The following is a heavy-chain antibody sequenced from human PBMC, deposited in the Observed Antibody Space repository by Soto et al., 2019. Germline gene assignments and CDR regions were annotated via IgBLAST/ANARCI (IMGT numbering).Heavy chain of an antibody. CDR3: AKEPAGGRFLEWLGREYGMDV. V-gene: IGHV3-23*01. D-gene: IGHD3-3*01. Sequence: GGSLRLSCAASGFTFSSYAMSWVRQAPGKGLEWVSAISGSGGSTYYADSVKGRFTISRDNSKNTLYLQMNSLRAEDTAVYYCAKEPAGGRFLEWLGREYGMDVWGQGTTVTVSS. CDR1: GFTFSSYA. CDR2: ISGSGGST. J-gene: IGHJ6*02.